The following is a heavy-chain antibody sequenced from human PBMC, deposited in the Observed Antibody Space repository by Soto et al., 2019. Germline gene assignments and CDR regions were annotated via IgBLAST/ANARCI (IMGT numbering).Heavy chain of an antibody. J-gene: IGHJ4*02. V-gene: IGHV3-74*01. CDR1: GFTFSTYW. CDR2: IDSDSRNT. CDR3: ARATQSYYDTGGHYSYVH. Sequence: GGSLRLSCAASGFTFSTYWMHWVRQGPGKGLEWVSRIDSDSRNTWYADSVKGRLTISRDNARSTLYLQMHSLRAEDTAVYYCARATQSYYDTGGHYSYVHWGQGTQVTVSS. D-gene: IGHD3-22*01.